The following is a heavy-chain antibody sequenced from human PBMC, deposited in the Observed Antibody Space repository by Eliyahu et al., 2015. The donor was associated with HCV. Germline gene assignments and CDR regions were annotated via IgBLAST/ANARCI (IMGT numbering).Heavy chain of an antibody. D-gene: IGHD5-24*01. CDR1: GGSISSSSYY. J-gene: IGHJ4*02. CDR3: ASQTREMATISLYFDY. V-gene: IGHV4-39*01. Sequence: QLQLQESGPGLVKPSETLSLTCTVSGGSISSSSYYWGWIRQPPGKGLEWIGSIYYSGSTYYNPSLKSRVTISVDTSKNQFSLKLSSVTAADTAVYYCASQTREMATISLYFDYWGQGTLVTVSS. CDR2: IYYSGST.